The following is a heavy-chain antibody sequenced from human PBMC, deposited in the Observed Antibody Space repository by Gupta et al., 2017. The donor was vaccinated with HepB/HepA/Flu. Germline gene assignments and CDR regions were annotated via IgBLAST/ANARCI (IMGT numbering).Heavy chain of an antibody. V-gene: IGHV3-7*01. Sequence: EVQLVESGGGLVQPGGSLRLSCAASGFTFSSYWMSWVRQAPGKGLEWVANIKQDGSEKYYVGSVKGRFTISRDNAENSLFLQMNSLRAEDTAVYYCVRGPRSGIVGGTTGWGQGTLVTVSS. CDR1: GFTFSSYW. CDR2: IKQDGSEK. D-gene: IGHD1-26*01. CDR3: VRGPRSGIVGGTTG. J-gene: IGHJ4*02.